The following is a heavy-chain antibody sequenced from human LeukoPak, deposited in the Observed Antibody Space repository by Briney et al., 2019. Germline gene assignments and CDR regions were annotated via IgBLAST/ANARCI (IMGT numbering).Heavy chain of an antibody. D-gene: IGHD1-26*01. V-gene: IGHV4-34*01. CDR2: INHSGST. Sequence: SETLSLTCAVYGVSFSGYYWSWIRQPPGKGLEWIGEINHSGSTNYNPSLKSRVTISVDTSKNQFSLKLSSVTAADTAVYYCARGTRPRVGATGSFDYWGLGTLVTVSS. CDR1: GVSFSGYY. CDR3: ARGTRPRVGATGSFDY. J-gene: IGHJ4*02.